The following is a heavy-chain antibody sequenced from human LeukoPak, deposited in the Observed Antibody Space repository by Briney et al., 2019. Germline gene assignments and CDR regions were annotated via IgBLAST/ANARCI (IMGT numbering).Heavy chain of an antibody. Sequence: SETLSLTCAVYGGSFSGYYWSWIRQPPGKGLEWIGEINHSGSTNYNPSLKSRVTISVDTSKNQFSLKLSSVTAADTAVYYCARSPRGVLVAAFDYWGQGTLVTVSS. CDR3: ARSPRGVLVAAFDY. CDR1: GGSFSGYY. CDR2: INHSGST. V-gene: IGHV4-34*01. D-gene: IGHD2-15*01. J-gene: IGHJ4*02.